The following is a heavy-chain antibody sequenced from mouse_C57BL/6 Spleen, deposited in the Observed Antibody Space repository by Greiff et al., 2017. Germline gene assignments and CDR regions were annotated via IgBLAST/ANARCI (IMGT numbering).Heavy chain of an antibody. CDR1: GYTFTDYE. CDR3: TRVGGSYWYFDV. V-gene: IGHV1-15*01. CDR2: LDPGTGGT. J-gene: IGHJ1*03. D-gene: IGHD1-1*02. Sequence: QVQLQQSGAELVRPGASVTLSCKASGYTFTDYEMHWVKQTPVHGLEWIGALDPGTGGTAYNQKFKGKAILTADKSSSTAYMELRSLTSADSAVYYCTRVGGSYWYFDVWGTGTTVTVSS.